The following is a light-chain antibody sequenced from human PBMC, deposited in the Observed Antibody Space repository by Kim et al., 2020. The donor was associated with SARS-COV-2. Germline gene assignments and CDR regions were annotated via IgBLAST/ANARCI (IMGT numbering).Light chain of an antibody. Sequence: SPGQTASITCAGDKLGDKYACWYQQKPGQSPVLVIYQDSKRPSGIPERFSGSNSGNTATLTISGTQAMDEADYYCQAWDSSLRVFGGGTQLTVL. J-gene: IGLJ3*02. CDR3: QAWDSSLRV. CDR1: KLGDKY. CDR2: QDS. V-gene: IGLV3-1*01.